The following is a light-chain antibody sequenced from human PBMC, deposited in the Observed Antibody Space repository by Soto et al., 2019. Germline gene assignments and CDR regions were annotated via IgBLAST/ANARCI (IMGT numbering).Light chain of an antibody. CDR1: QGISTY. J-gene: IGKJ1*01. Sequence: DIQMTQSPSSLSASVGDRVTITCRASQGISTYLNWYQQKPGKAPNLLIYAASSLQSGVPSRFSGSGSGTDFTLTISSLQPEDFATYYCQQSYSTPWTFGQGTKVDTK. CDR3: QQSYSTPWT. CDR2: AAS. V-gene: IGKV1-39*01.